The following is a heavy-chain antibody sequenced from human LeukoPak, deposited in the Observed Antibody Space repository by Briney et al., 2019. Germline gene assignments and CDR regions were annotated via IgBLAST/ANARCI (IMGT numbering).Heavy chain of an antibody. CDR1: GYTLTELS. Sequence: ASVKVSCKVSGYTLTELSMHWVRQAPGKGLEWMGGFDPEDGETIYAQKFQGRVTMTEDTSTDTAYMELSSLRSEDTAVYYCARGRMYCSSTSCYTNYYYMDVWGKGTTVTVS. V-gene: IGHV1-24*01. CDR3: ARGRMYCSSTSCYTNYYYMDV. D-gene: IGHD2-2*02. J-gene: IGHJ6*03. CDR2: FDPEDGET.